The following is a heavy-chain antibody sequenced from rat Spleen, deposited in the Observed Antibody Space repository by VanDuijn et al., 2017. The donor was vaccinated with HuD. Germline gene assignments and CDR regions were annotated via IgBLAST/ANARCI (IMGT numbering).Heavy chain of an antibody. Sequence: EVQLVESGGGLVQPGRSMKLSCAASGFTFSHYDMAWVRQAPKKGLEWVATISYDGRTTNHRDSVKGRFTISRDNAKSTLYLQMDSLRSEDTATYYCAREAEKPFHYFDYWGQGVMVTVSS. D-gene: IGHD3-4*01. J-gene: IGHJ2*01. V-gene: IGHV5-7*01. CDR1: GFTFSHYD. CDR2: ISYDGRTT. CDR3: AREAEKPFHYFDY.